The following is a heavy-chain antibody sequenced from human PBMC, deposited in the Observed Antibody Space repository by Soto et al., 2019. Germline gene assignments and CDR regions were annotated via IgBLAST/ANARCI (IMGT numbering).Heavy chain of an antibody. Sequence: GGSLRLSCVASGFTFSSYALNWVRQAPGRGLEWVSAISGSGGGTYYADSMKGRFTISRDNSKNTLYLQMYSLRVEDTAVYYCARESDHWGQGTLVTVSS. V-gene: IGHV3-23*01. CDR3: ARESDH. CDR2: ISGSGGGT. CDR1: GFTFSSYA. J-gene: IGHJ4*02.